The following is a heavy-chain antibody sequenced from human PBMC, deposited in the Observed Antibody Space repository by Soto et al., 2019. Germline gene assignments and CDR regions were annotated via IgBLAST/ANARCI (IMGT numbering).Heavy chain of an antibody. Sequence: SVKVSCKASGGTFSSYTISWVRQAPGQGLEWMGRIIPILGIANYAQKFQGRVTITADKSTSTAYMELSSLRSEDTAVYYCARERADFGVDYYYMDVWGKGTTVTVSS. CDR3: ARERADFGVDYYYMDV. CDR1: GGTFSSYT. V-gene: IGHV1-69*04. D-gene: IGHD3-3*01. CDR2: IIPILGIA. J-gene: IGHJ6*03.